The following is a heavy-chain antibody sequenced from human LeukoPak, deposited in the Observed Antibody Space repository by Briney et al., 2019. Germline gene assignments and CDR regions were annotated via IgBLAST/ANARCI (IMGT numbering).Heavy chain of an antibody. CDR3: ARDPQYYYDSSGYYYDDY. CDR2: IRGSSYI. V-gene: IGHV3-21*01. J-gene: IGHJ4*02. D-gene: IGHD3-22*01. CDR1: GFTFSSYS. Sequence: GGSLRLSCAASGFTFSSYSMNGVRQAPGKGLEWVSSIRGSSYIYYADSVKGRFTISRDNAKNSLYLQMNSLRAEDTAVYYCARDPQYYYDSSGYYYDDYWGQGTLVTVSS.